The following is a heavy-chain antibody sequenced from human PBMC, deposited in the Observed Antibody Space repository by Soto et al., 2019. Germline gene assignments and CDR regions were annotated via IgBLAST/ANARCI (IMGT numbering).Heavy chain of an antibody. CDR3: ARHSYYYDSSGYFIDY. CDR2: IYYSGST. CDR1: GGSISSSSYY. J-gene: IGHJ4*02. V-gene: IGHV4-39*01. Sequence: PSETLSFTCTVSGGSISSSSYYWGWIRQPPGRGLEWIGSIYYSGSTYYNPSLKSRVTISVDTSKNQFSLKLSSVTAADTVVYYCARHSYYYDSSGYFIDYWGQGTLVTVSS. D-gene: IGHD3-22*01.